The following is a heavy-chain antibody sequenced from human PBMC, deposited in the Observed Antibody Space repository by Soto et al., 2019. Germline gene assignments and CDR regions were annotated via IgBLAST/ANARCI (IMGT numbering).Heavy chain of an antibody. J-gene: IGHJ4*02. V-gene: IGHV5-51*01. D-gene: IGHD2-15*01. CDR2: IFPGDSDS. Sequence: GESLKISCKASGYRFTSYWVAWVRQMPGKGLEWMGIIFPGDSDSRYSPSFQGQVTISADKSISTAYLQWSSLKASDTAMYYCARLGSDGRCDYWGQGTLVTVSS. CDR3: ARLGSDGRCDY. CDR1: GYRFTSYW.